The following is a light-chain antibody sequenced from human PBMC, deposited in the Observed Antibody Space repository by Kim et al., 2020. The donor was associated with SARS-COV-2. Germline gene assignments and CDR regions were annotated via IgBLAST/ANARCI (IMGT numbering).Light chain of an antibody. CDR2: VAA. V-gene: IGKV3-11*01. J-gene: IGKJ4*01. CDR3: QQRNNWPPAVT. Sequence: PGEGAILSCRASQSLGISLGWYQHKPGQAPRLLIYVAAIRTAGIPDRFSGGGSGTDFTLTIGSLEPEDFAVYYCQQRNNWPPAVTFGGGTKVDIK. CDR1: QSLGIS.